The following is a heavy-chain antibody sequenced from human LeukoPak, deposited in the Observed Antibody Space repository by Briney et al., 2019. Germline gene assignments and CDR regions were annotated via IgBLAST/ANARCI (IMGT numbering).Heavy chain of an antibody. J-gene: IGHJ4*02. D-gene: IGHD2-15*01. CDR1: GFTFSTYS. CDR2: ISSSSTTI. V-gene: IGHV3-48*04. CDR3: ATRARYCSGGSCPD. Sequence: GGSLRLSCAASGFTFSTYSMNWVRQAPGKGLEWVSYISSSSTTIYYADSVKGRFTISRDNAKNSLYLQMNSLRAEDTAVYYCATRARYCSGGSCPDWGQGTLVTVSS.